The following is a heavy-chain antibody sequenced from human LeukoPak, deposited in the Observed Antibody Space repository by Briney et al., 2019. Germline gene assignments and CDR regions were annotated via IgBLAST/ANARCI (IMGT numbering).Heavy chain of an antibody. Sequence: ASVKVSCKASGYTFTGYYMHWVRQAPGQGLEWMGWINPNSGGTNYAQKFQGRVTMTRDTSISTAYMELSRLRSDDTAVYYCVMGATSWNYFDYWGQGTLVTVSS. CDR1: GYTFTGYY. CDR2: INPNSGGT. V-gene: IGHV1-2*02. D-gene: IGHD1-26*01. J-gene: IGHJ4*02. CDR3: VMGATSWNYFDY.